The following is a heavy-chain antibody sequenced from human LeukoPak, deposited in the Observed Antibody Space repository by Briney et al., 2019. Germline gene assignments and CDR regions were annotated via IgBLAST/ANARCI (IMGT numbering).Heavy chain of an antibody. CDR1: EFTFSTYW. CDR2: INTDGSNT. Sequence: GGSLRLSCAASEFTFSTYWMHWVRQAPGKGLVWVSHINTDGSNTRYADSVKGRFTISRDNTKNTLYLQMNSLRAEDTAVYYCVSEESSGFIFYFDYWGEGTLVAVSS. V-gene: IGHV3-74*01. D-gene: IGHD3-9*01. J-gene: IGHJ4*02. CDR3: VSEESSGFIFYFDY.